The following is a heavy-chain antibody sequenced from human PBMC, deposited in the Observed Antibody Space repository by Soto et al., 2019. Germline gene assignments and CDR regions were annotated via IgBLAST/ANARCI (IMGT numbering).Heavy chain of an antibody. J-gene: IGHJ4*02. CDR3: AKVSVQNKGLTYYDILTGYPVDY. V-gene: IGHV3-23*01. Sequence: PGGSLRLSCAASGFTFSSYAMGWVRQAPGKGLEWVSAISGSGGSTYYADSVKGRFTISRDNSKNTLYLQMNSLRAEDTAVYYCAKVSVQNKGLTYYDILTGYPVDYWGQGTLVTVSS. D-gene: IGHD3-9*01. CDR2: ISGSGGST. CDR1: GFTFSSYA.